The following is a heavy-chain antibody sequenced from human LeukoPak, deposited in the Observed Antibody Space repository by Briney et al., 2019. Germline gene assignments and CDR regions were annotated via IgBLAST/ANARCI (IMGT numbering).Heavy chain of an antibody. J-gene: IGHJ6*03. Sequence: PSETLSLTCTVSGASISSYYWSWIRQPPGKGLEWIGYIYYSGSTNYNPSLKSRVTISVDTSKNQFSLKLSSVTAADTAVYYCTRDGGYYMDVWGKGTTVTVSS. V-gene: IGHV4-59*01. CDR2: IYYSGST. D-gene: IGHD3-3*01. CDR3: TRDGGYYMDV. CDR1: GASISSYY.